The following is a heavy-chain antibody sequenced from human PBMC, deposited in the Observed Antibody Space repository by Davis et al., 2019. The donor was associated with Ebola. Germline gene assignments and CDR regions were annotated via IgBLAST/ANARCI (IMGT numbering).Heavy chain of an antibody. CDR3: AKDGIYGDSGDAFDI. CDR2: ISYDGSNK. Sequence: PGGSLRLSCAASGFTFSSYGMHWVRQAPGKGLEWVAVISYDGSNKYYADSVKGRFTISRDNSKNTLYLQMNSLRAEDTAVYYCAKDGIYGDSGDAFDIWGQGTMVTVSS. V-gene: IGHV3-30*18. D-gene: IGHD4-17*01. CDR1: GFTFSSYG. J-gene: IGHJ3*02.